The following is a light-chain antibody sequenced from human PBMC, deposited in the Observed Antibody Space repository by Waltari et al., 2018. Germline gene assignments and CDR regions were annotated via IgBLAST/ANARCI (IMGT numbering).Light chain of an antibody. V-gene: IGLV1-40*01. J-gene: IGLJ2*01. CDR2: GNN. CDR1: SSNIGAGFD. Sequence: QSVLTQPPSFSGAPGQRVTMSCTGSSSNIGAGFDVPWYQHLPGPAPKLLIFGNNNRPSGVPDRFSASKSGASASLAITGLQSEDEAVYYCQSYDSRLSVVVFGGGTKLTVL. CDR3: QSYDSRLSVVV.